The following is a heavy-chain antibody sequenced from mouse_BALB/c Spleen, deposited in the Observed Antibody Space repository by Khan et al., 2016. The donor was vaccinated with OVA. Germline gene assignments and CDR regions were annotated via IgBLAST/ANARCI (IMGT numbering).Heavy chain of an antibody. V-gene: IGHV1S81*02. CDR3: TRGGYGSPVAY. D-gene: IGHD1-1*01. Sequence: QVHVKQSGAELVKPGASVKLSCKASGYTFTSFYIYWVKQRPGQGLEGVGEINPSNGVTNFNEKFKSKATLTVDKSSSTAYMQLSSLTSEDSAVYYCTRGGYGSPVAYWGQGTLVTVS. CDR1: GYTFTSFY. J-gene: IGHJ3*01. CDR2: INPSNGVT.